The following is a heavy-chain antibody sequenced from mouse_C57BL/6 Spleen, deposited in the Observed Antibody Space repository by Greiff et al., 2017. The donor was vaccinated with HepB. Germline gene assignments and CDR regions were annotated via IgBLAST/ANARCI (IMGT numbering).Heavy chain of an antibody. CDR3: ARGGYYDYDGGFY. D-gene: IGHD2-4*01. CDR2: IDPNSGGT. J-gene: IGHJ3*01. CDR1: GYTFTSYW. V-gene: IGHV1-72*01. Sequence: QVQLKQPGAELVKPGASVKLSCKASGYTFTSYWMHWVKQRPGRGLEWIGRIDPNSGGTKYNEKFKSKATLTVDKPSSTAYMQLSSLTSEDSAVYYCARGGYYDYDGGFYWGQGTLVTVSA.